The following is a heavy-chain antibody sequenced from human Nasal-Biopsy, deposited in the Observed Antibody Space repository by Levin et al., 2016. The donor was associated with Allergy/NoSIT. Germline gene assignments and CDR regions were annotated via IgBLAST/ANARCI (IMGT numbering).Heavy chain of an antibody. J-gene: IGHJ3*02. CDR1: GFTFSDYN. CDR2: FKSGSFI. V-gene: IGHV3-69-1*02. Sequence: GESLKISCKASGFTFSDYNLNWVRQVPGKGLEWVASFKSGSFIKYADSVQGRFTVSRDNAKNSLYLQMNSLRVEDTALYFCARDLRNDQSIAFDIWGQGTMVTVSS. CDR3: ARDLRNDQSIAFDI. D-gene: IGHD1-14*01.